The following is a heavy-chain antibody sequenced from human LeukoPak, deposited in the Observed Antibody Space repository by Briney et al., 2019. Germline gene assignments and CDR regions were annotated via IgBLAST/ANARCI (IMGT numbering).Heavy chain of an antibody. CDR3: ARDQEGITIFGVVTSPCDY. V-gene: IGHV1-2*06. J-gene: IGHJ4*02. Sequence: ASVKVSCKASGYTFTGYYMHWVRQAPGQGLEWMGRINPNSGGTNYAQKFQGRVTMTRDTSISTAYMELSRLRSDDTAVYYCARDQEGITIFGVVTSPCDYWGQGTLVTVSS. CDR2: INPNSGGT. D-gene: IGHD3-3*01. CDR1: GYTFTGYY.